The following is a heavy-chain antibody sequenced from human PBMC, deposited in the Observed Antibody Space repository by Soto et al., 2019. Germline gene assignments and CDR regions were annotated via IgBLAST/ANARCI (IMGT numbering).Heavy chain of an antibody. Sequence: SVTLSLPCSVSGGSFSSYFWNWIRQPAGKGLEWIGRIYIGGSTNYNPPLKSRVTMSVDTFMNQYSQKLTTVTTADTAVYHCARGECYNVDNWGQGPLITGSS. D-gene: IGHD1-1*01. V-gene: IGHV4-4*07. J-gene: IGHJ4*02. CDR3: ARGECYNVDN. CDR2: IYIGGST. CDR1: GGSFSSYF.